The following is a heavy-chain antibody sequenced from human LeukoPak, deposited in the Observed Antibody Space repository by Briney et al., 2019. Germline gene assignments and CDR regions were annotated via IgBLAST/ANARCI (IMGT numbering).Heavy chain of an antibody. CDR3: ARGHYGLDV. CDR2: ISNVGTT. V-gene: IGHV3-23*01. J-gene: IGHJ6*02. CDR1: GFTFTTYA. Sequence: GGSLRLSCAASGFTFTTYAMSWVRQAPGKGLEWVSSISNVGTTYYADSVKGRFTISRDNAKNSLYLQMNSLRAEDTAVYYCARGHYGLDVWGQGTTVTVSS.